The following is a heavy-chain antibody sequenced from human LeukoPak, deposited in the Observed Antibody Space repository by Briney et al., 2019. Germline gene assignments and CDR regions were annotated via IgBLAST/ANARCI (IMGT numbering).Heavy chain of an antibody. J-gene: IGHJ6*04. Sequence: PGRSLRLSCTASGFTFGDYAMSWVRQAPGKGLEWVGFIRSKAYGGTTEYAASAKGRFTISRDDSKSIAYLQMNSLKTEDTAVYYCTRDVVRSRYYYGSGSYSDYYYYGMDVWGKGTTVTVSS. CDR3: TRDVVRSRYYYGSGSYSDYYYYGMDV. CDR2: IRSKAYGGTT. V-gene: IGHV3-49*04. CDR1: GFTFGDYA. D-gene: IGHD3-10*01.